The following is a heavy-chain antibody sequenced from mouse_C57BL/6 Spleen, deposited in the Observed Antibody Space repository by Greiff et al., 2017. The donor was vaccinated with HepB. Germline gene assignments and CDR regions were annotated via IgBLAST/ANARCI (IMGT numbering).Heavy chain of an antibody. J-gene: IGHJ4*01. D-gene: IGHD1-1*01. V-gene: IGHV1-72*01. Sequence: VQLKQPGAELVKPGASVKLSCKASGYTFTSYWMHWVKQRPGRGLEWIGRIDPNSGGTKYNEKFKSKATLTVDKPSSTAYMQLSSLTSEDSAVYYCARLRSYGYYAMDYWGQGTSVTVSS. CDR3: ARLRSYGYYAMDY. CDR1: GYTFTSYW. CDR2: IDPNSGGT.